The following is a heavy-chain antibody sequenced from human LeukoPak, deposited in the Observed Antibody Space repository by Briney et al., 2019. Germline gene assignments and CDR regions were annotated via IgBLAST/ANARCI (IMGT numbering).Heavy chain of an antibody. J-gene: IGHJ4*02. V-gene: IGHV1-69*04. CDR3: ARDSGRFGDSTRPSALDH. CDR1: GDIFRTSA. Sequence: GASVKVSCKASGDIFRTSALLWVRQAPGQGLEWMGRTIPTLGITNSAQKFQGRVTFSADKSTNTAYMEVSSLTSDDTAVYYCARDSGRFGDSTRPSALDHWGQGTLVIVSS. D-gene: IGHD4-17*01. CDR2: TIPTLGIT.